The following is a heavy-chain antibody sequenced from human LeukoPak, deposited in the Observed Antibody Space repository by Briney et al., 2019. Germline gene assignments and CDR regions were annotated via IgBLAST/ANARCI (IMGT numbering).Heavy chain of an antibody. CDR2: ISGSGGFT. CDR1: GFTFSSYA. D-gene: IGHD4-17*01. J-gene: IGHJ4*02. V-gene: IGHV3-23*01. Sequence: GGSLRLSCAASGFTFSSYAMSWFRQAPGKGLDWVSAISGSGGFTYYADSVKGRFTISRDNSKNTLYLQVNSLRAEDTAVYYCAKGFDYGDYLPKYWGQGTLVTVSS. CDR3: AKGFDYGDYLPKY.